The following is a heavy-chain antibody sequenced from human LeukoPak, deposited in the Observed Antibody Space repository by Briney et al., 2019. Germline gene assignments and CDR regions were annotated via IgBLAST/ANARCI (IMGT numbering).Heavy chain of an antibody. CDR2: ISGSGGST. J-gene: IGHJ4*02. CDR1: GFTFSSYA. D-gene: IGHD6-13*01. V-gene: IGHV3-23*01. CDR3: AKETGYSSSWYYFDT. Sequence: GGSLRLSCAASGFTFSSYAMSWVRQAPGKGLEWVSAISGSGGSTYYADSVKGRFTISRDNSKNTLYLQMNSLRAEDTAVYYCAKETGYSSSWYYFDTGAREPWSPSPQ.